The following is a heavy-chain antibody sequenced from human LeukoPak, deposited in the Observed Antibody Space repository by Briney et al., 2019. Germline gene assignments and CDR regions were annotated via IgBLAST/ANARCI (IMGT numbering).Heavy chain of an antibody. D-gene: IGHD3-10*01. CDR3: ARDKHLLVRWGFDP. Sequence: SGTLSLTCAVSGDSISSSNWWSWVRQPPGKGLEWIGEIYHSGSTNYNPSLKSRVTISVDKSKNQFSLKLSSVTAADTAVYYCARDKHLLVRWGFDPWGQGTLVTVSS. V-gene: IGHV4-4*02. CDR2: IYHSGST. CDR1: GDSISSSNW. J-gene: IGHJ5*02.